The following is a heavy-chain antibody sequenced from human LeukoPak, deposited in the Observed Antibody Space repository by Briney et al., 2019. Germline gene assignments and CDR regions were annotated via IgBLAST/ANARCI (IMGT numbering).Heavy chain of an antibody. CDR1: GFTFSSYW. D-gene: IGHD3-9*01. J-gene: IGHJ4*02. Sequence: PGGSLRLSCAASGFTFSSYWMSWVRQAPGKGLEWVANIKQDGSEKYYVDSVKGRCTISRDNAKNSLYLQMNSLRAEDTAVYYCARAGRYFDWLSFFDYWGQGTLVTVSS. V-gene: IGHV3-7*03. CDR3: ARAGRYFDWLSFFDY. CDR2: IKQDGSEK.